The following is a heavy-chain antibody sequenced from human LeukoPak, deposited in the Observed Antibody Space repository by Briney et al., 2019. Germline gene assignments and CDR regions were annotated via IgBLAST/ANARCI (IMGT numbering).Heavy chain of an antibody. CDR2: IIPILGIA. CDR3: ASRYYYDSSGYYYRSFDY. Sequence: SVKVPCKASGGTFSSYTISWVRQAPGQGLEWMGRIIPILGIANYAQKFQGRVTITADKSTSTAYMELSSLRSEDTAVYYCASRYYYDSSGYYYRSFDYWGQGTLVTVSS. D-gene: IGHD3-22*01. J-gene: IGHJ4*02. V-gene: IGHV1-69*02. CDR1: GGTFSSYT.